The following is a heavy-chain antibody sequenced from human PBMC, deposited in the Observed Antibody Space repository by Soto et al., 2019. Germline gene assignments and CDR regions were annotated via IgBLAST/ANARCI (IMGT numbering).Heavy chain of an antibody. J-gene: IGHJ4*02. CDR2: IYYSGST. CDR3: AREYYYDSSGFDY. Sequence: SETLSLTCTVSGVSISSGGYYWTWIRQHPQKGMEWIGHIYYSGSTYYNPSLKSRVTVSVDTSKNQFSLKLSSVTAADTAVYYCAREYYYDSSGFDYWGQGTLVTVSS. D-gene: IGHD3-22*01. V-gene: IGHV4-31*03. CDR1: GVSISSGGYY.